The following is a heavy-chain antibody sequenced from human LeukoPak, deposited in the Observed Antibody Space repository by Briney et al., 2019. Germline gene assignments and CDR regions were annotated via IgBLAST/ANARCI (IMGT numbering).Heavy chain of an antibody. D-gene: IGHD3-10*01. CDR3: ARLSRITMVRGVKLGDY. CDR1: GYSISSDYH. Sequence: SETLSLTCTVSGYSISSDYHWGWIRQPPGKGLEWIGTMYHSGTTYYNPSLSSRVTISVDTSKNQFSLKLSSVTAADTAVYYCARLSRITMVRGVKLGDYWGQGTLVTVSS. V-gene: IGHV4-38-2*02. CDR2: MYHSGTT. J-gene: IGHJ4*02.